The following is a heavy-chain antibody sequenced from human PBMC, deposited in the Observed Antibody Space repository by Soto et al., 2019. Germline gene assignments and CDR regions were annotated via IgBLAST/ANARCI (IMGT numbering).Heavy chain of an antibody. CDR2: ISYDGSNK. Sequence: QVQLVESGGGVVQPGRSLRLSCAASGFTFSSYGMHWVRQAPGKGLEWVAVISYDGSNKYYADSVKGRFTISRDNSKNTLYLQMSSLRAEDTAVYYCAKVLLVVGATPAYYWGQGTLVTVSS. CDR1: GFTFSSYG. V-gene: IGHV3-30*18. CDR3: AKVLLVVGATPAYY. J-gene: IGHJ4*02. D-gene: IGHD1-26*01.